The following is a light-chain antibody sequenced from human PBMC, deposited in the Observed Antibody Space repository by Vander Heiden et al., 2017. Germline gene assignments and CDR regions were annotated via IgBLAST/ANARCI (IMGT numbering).Light chain of an antibody. Sequence: AIQMPQSPSSLSASVGDRVSITCRASQGIGNDLGWYQMKPGKAPKLLIYNAFSLQSGVPSRFSGSKSGTEFTLTISSLQPEDFATYYCLQDASYPYTFGQGTKLEIK. CDR2: NAF. CDR1: QGIGND. CDR3: LQDASYPYT. V-gene: IGKV1-6*01. J-gene: IGKJ2*01.